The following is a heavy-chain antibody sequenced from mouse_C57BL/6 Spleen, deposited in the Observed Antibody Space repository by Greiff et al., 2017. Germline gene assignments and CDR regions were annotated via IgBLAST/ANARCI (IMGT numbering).Heavy chain of an antibody. J-gene: IGHJ3*01. V-gene: IGHV1-52*01. CDR1: GYTFTSYW. Sequence: VQLQQPGAELVRPGSSVKLSCKASGYTFTSYWMHWVKQRPIQGLEWIGNIDPSDSDTHYNQKFKDKATLTVDKSSSTAYMQLSSLTSEDSAVYYCARKGIYSPFAYWGQGTLVTVSA. D-gene: IGHD1-1*01. CDR3: ARKGIYSPFAY. CDR2: IDPSDSDT.